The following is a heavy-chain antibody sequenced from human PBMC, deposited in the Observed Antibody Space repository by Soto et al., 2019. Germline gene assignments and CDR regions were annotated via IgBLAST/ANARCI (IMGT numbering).Heavy chain of an antibody. CDR3: ARDLRWSSGWAFDY. D-gene: IGHD6-19*01. V-gene: IGHV1-18*04. Sequence: QLVQSGAEVKKPGASVRVSCKASGYIFTDYGISWVRQAPGQGLEWMGWISGYNADTSYAQRLQDRVKMTIDTSTRTAYTELRSLTSDDTAVYYCARDLRWSSGWAFDYWGQGTLVTVSS. J-gene: IGHJ4*02. CDR2: ISGYNADT. CDR1: GYIFTDYG.